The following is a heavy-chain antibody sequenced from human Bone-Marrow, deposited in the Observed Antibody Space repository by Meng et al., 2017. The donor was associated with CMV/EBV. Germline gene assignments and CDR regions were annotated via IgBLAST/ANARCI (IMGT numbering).Heavy chain of an antibody. V-gene: IGHV3-66*02. Sequence: GESLKISCAASGFTFSSYSMNWVRQAPGKGLEWVSVIYSGGSTYYADSVKGRFTISRDNSKNTLYHQMNSLIAEDTAVYYGARELKGDGYTHWGQGTLVTVSS. CDR3: ARELKGDGYTH. CDR2: IYSGGST. CDR1: GFTFSSYS. J-gene: IGHJ4*02. D-gene: IGHD5-24*01.